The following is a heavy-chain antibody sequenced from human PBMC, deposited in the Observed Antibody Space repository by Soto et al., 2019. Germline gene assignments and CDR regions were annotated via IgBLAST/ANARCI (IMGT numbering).Heavy chain of an antibody. D-gene: IGHD3-22*01. V-gene: IGHV4-59*01. CDR3: ARDKHYNHSGGNPHRYFDL. Sequence: QAQLQESGPGLVKPSETLSLTCTVSGGSISGYYWSWIRQPPGKGLEWIGYIYYSGSTNYNPSLKSRVTISVDTSKNQFSLKLSSVTAADTAVYYCARDKHYNHSGGNPHRYFDLWGRGTLVTVSS. CDR1: GGSISGYY. CDR2: IYYSGST. J-gene: IGHJ2*01.